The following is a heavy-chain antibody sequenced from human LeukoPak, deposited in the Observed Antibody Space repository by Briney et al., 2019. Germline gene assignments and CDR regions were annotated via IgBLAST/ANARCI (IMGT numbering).Heavy chain of an antibody. CDR3: ERRSETPVTGTLDVAFDI. V-gene: IGHV4-59*12. J-gene: IGHJ3*02. CDR2: IYYSGST. Sequence: SETLSLTCTVSGVSISSYYWSWIRQPPGKGLEWIGYIYYSGSTNYNPSLKSRVTISVDTSKNQFSLKLSSVTAADTAVYYCERRSETPVTGTLDVAFDIWGQGTMVTVSS. D-gene: IGHD6-19*01. CDR1: GVSISSYY.